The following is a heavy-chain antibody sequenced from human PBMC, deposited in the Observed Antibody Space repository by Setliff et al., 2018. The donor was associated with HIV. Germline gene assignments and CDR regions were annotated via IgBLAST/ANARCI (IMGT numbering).Heavy chain of an antibody. CDR3: AKEGDRYGLDLDY. CDR1: GYIFSSYT. CDR2: INTANYKT. J-gene: IGHJ4*02. Sequence: GASVQVSCKASGYIFSSYTMHWVRQAPGQRLEWMGWINTANYKTKYSQKFQGRVTITRDTSASTAYMELSSLRSEDTAVYYCAKEGDRYGLDLDYWGQGTLVTVSS. V-gene: IGHV1-3*04. D-gene: IGHD5-18*01.